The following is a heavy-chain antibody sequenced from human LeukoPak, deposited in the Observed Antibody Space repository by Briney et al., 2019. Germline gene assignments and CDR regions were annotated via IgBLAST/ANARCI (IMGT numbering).Heavy chain of an antibody. Sequence: KPSETLSLTCTVSGGSISSYYWSWVRQPPGKGLEWIGYRYYSGSTNYNPSLKSRVTISVDTSKNQFSLKLGSVTAADTAVYYCASLYSGSYDTGSFDYFNYWGQGTLVTVSS. CDR1: GGSISSYY. V-gene: IGHV4-59*01. J-gene: IGHJ4*02. D-gene: IGHD1-26*01. CDR3: ASLYSGSYDTGSFDYFNY. CDR2: RYYSGST.